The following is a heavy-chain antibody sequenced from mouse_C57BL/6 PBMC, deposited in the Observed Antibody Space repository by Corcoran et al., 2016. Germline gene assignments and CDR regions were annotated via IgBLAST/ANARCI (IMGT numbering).Heavy chain of an antibody. V-gene: IGHV1-62-2*01. J-gene: IGHJ4*01. CDR1: GYTFTEYT. CDR3: ARHEAGYGNYDYAMDY. Sequence: QVQLQQSGAELVKPGASVKLSCKASGYTFTEYTIHWVKQRSGQGLEWIGWFYPGSGSIKYNEKFKDKATLTADKSSSTVYMELSRLTSEASAVYFCARHEAGYGNYDYAMDYWGQGTSVTVSS. D-gene: IGHD2-1*01. CDR2: FYPGSGSI.